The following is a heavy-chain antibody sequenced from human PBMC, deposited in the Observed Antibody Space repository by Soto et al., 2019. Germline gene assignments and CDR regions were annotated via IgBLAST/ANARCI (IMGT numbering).Heavy chain of an antibody. CDR3: ATLPMGMLGTMVRGPL. CDR1: GYSFTSYW. CDR2: IYPGDSDT. J-gene: IGHJ4*02. D-gene: IGHD3-10*01. Sequence: EVQLVQSGAEVKKPGESLKISCKGSGYSFTSYWIGWVRQMPGKGLEWMGIIYPGDSDTRYSPSFQGQATISADKSISAAYLQWSRLKASDTAMSYCATLPMGMLGTMVRGPLWGQGTLVTVSS. V-gene: IGHV5-51*01.